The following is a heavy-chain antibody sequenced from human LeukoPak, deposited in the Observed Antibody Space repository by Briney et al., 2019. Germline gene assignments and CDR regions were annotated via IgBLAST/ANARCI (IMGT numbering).Heavy chain of an antibody. J-gene: IGHJ4*02. Sequence: GGSLRLPCAASGFTFSSYCMSWVRQAPGKGLEWVANINKDESEKYYVDSVKGRFTISRDNAKNSLSLQMNSLRAEDTAVYYCARCRTTVTAMPGYWGQGTLVTVSS. V-gene: IGHV3-7*03. CDR2: INKDESEK. CDR1: GFTFSSYC. CDR3: ARCRTTVTAMPGY. D-gene: IGHD4-17*01.